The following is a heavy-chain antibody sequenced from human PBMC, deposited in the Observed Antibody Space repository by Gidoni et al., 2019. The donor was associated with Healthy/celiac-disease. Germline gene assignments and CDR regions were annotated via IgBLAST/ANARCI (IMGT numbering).Heavy chain of an antibody. CDR3: ARDQDYYGSGKFDYYGMDV. D-gene: IGHD3-10*01. V-gene: IGHV4-31*03. CDR1: GGSISSGGSY. Sequence: QVQLQESGPGLVKPSQTLSLTCTVSGGSISSGGSYWSWIRQHPGKGLEWIGYIYYSGSTYYNPSLKSRVTISVDTSKNQFSLKLSSVTAADTAVYYCARDQDYYGSGKFDYYGMDVWGQGTTVTVSS. CDR2: IYYSGST. J-gene: IGHJ6*02.